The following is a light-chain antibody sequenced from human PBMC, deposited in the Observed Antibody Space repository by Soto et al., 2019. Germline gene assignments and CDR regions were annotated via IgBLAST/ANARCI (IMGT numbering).Light chain of an antibody. CDR3: LQHYDFPPT. CDR1: QGIRDD. V-gene: IGKV1-6*01. Sequence: ALQLTQSPSSLSASVGDRVTITCRASQGIRDDLAWFQQSPGKAPKVLIYATANLQRGVPSRFSGSGSGTDFTLTISSLQPEDFATYYCLQHYDFPPTFGQGTKVE. CDR2: ATA. J-gene: IGKJ1*01.